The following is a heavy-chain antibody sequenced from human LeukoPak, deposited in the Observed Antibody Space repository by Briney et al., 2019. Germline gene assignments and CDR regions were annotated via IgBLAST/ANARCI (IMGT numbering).Heavy chain of an antibody. CDR2: ISRSSSSM. J-gene: IGHJ4*02. CDR1: GFTFSDYS. CDR3: VRERFHGSGAPKFDF. Sequence: GGSLRLSCAASGFTFSDYSMKWIRQAPGKGLEWVSSISRSSSSMDYADSVKGRFTISRDNAMNSMFLQMNSLRVEDTAVYYCVRERFHGSGAPKFDFWGRGTLLTVSS. D-gene: IGHD3-10*01. V-gene: IGHV3-21*01.